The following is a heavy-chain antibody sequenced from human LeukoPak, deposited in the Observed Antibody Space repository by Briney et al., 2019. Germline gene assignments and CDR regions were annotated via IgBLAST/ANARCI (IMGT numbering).Heavy chain of an antibody. Sequence: ASVKVSCKASGYTFTSYATHWVRQAPGQRLEWMGWINAGNGNTKYSQEFQGRVTITRDTSASTAYMELSSLRSEDMAVYYCARGQYSSSWYLLYFDYWGQGTLVTVSS. J-gene: IGHJ4*02. V-gene: IGHV1-3*03. CDR2: INAGNGNT. CDR3: ARGQYSSSWYLLYFDY. D-gene: IGHD6-13*01. CDR1: GYTFTSYA.